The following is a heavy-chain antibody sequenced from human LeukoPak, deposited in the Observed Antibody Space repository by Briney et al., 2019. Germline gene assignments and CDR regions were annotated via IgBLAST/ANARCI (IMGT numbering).Heavy chain of an antibody. CDR2: IYYSGST. Sequence: SETLSLTCTVSGGSISSYYWSWIRQPPGKGLEWIGYIYYSGSTNYNPSLKSRVTISVDTSKNQFSLKLSSVTAADTAVYYCATCSSTSCVKPGGYYYYYMDVWGKGTTVTVSS. J-gene: IGHJ6*03. D-gene: IGHD2-2*01. CDR1: GGSISSYY. CDR3: ATCSSTSCVKPGGYYYYYMDV. V-gene: IGHV4-59*08.